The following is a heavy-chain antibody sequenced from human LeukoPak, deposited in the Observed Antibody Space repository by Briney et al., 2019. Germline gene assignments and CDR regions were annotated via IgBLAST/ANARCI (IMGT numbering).Heavy chain of an antibody. V-gene: IGHV1-2*02. CDR2: INPSSGGT. CDR3: ATYQYYTGYSSDDFDY. Sequence: GASVKVSCKASGYTFTGYYMHWVRQAPGQGLEWMGWINPSSGGTNYAQKFQGRVTTTRDTSISTAYMELSRLRSDDTAVYYCATYQYYTGYSSDDFDYWGQGTLVTVSS. CDR1: GYTFTGYY. D-gene: IGHD6-19*01. J-gene: IGHJ4*02.